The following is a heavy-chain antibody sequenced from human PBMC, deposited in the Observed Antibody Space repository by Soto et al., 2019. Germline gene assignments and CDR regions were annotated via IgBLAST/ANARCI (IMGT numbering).Heavy chain of an antibody. CDR2: ISSSGSTI. CDR3: AREFPYYYGMDV. J-gene: IGHJ6*02. V-gene: IGHV3-48*04. D-gene: IGHD2-21*01. Sequence: VQLVESGGGVVQPGRSLRLSCAASGFTFSSYGMHWVRQAPGKGLEWVSYISSSGSTIYYADSVKGRFTISRDNAKNSLYLQMNSLRAEDTAVYYCAREFPYYYGMDVWGQGTTVTVSS. CDR1: GFTFSSYG.